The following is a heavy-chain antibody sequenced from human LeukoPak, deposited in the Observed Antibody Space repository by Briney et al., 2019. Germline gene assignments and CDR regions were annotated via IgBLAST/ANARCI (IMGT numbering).Heavy chain of an antibody. CDR3: ARGRGFTMVRGGRYYYYMDV. V-gene: IGHV1-18*01. CDR1: GYTFTSYG. J-gene: IGHJ6*03. D-gene: IGHD3-10*01. Sequence: ASVKVSCKASGYTFTSYGISWVRQAPGQGLEWMGWISAYNGNTNYAQKLQGRVTMTTDTSTSTAYMELSSLRSEDTAVYYCARGRGFTMVRGGRYYYYMDVWGKGTTVTISS. CDR2: ISAYNGNT.